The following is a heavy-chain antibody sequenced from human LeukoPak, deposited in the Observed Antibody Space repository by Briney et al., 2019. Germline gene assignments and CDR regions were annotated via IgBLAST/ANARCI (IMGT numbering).Heavy chain of an antibody. CDR2: ILPGNSDT. V-gene: IGHV5-51*01. D-gene: IGHD3-9*01. CDR3: ARQYYDILTDPNYFDS. CDR1: GYSFSNYW. Sequence: GESLKISCKGSGYSFSNYWIGWVRQMPGKGLEWVGIILPGNSDTRYSPSFQGQVTMSADKSISTAYLQWSSLKAADTAMNYCARQYYDILTDPNYFDSWGQGTLVTVPS. J-gene: IGHJ4*02.